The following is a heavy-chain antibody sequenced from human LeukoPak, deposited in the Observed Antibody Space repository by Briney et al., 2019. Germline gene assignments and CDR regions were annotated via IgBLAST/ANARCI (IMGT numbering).Heavy chain of an antibody. D-gene: IGHD1-7*01. V-gene: IGHV1-46*01. CDR3: ARELELRPYYYYGMDV. J-gene: IGHJ6*02. CDR2: INPSGGST. CDR1: GYTFTSYG. Sequence: ASVKVSCKASGYTFTSYGISWVRQAPGQGLEWMGIINPSGGSTSYAQKFQGRVTMTRDTSTSTVYMELSSLRSEDTAVYYCARELELRPYYYYGMDVWGQGTTVTVSS.